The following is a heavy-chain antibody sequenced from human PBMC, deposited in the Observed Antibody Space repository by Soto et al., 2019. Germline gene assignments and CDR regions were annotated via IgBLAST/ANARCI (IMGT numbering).Heavy chain of an antibody. CDR1: GYTFTNYG. D-gene: IGHD3-9*01. CDR3: ARDSPILAA. CDR2: ITTYNGDT. J-gene: IGHJ5*02. Sequence: GASVKVSCKASGYTFTNYGISWVRQAPGQGLECMGWITTYNGDTKYEQNLQGRVTMTTDTSTSTAYMELKSRGSDDKAGYYCARDSPILAAWGQGTPVTVSS. V-gene: IGHV1-18*01.